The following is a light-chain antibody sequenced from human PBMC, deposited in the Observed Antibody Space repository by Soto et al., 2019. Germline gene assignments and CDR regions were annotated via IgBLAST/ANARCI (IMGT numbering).Light chain of an antibody. Sequence: IQSTQSPYSVSASVGDRVPITCRASQGISSYLAWYQPKPGKDPKLLIYAASTLQSGVPSRFSGSGSGTDFNLTISSLQTEDFATYYCQQLNSYPFTFGQGTQLDNK. CDR3: QQLNSYPFT. CDR2: AAS. V-gene: IGKV1-9*01. J-gene: IGKJ5*01. CDR1: QGISSY.